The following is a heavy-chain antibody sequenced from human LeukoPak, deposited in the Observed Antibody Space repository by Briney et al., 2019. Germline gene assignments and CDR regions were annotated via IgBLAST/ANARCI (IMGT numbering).Heavy chain of an antibody. CDR2: IWKDGGDK. J-gene: IGHJ4*02. CDR1: GFSFSDCG. D-gene: IGHD1-1*01. Sequence: GGSLRLSCAASGFSFSDCGMHWVRQAPDKGLEWVALIWKDGGDKYYSDSVKGRFTISRDNSKNTLDPQMNSLSAEDTAIYYCVREGLGGTPYRGNFDYWGQGTLVTVSS. V-gene: IGHV3-33*01. CDR3: VREGLGGTPYRGNFDY.